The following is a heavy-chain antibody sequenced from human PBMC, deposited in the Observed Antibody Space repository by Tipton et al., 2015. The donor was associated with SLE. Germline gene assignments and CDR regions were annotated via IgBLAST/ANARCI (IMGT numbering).Heavy chain of an antibody. Sequence: QSGPEVKKPGASVKVSCKASGYTFTGYWLHWVRQAPGQGLEWVGWINPNSGGTNYAQNFQGRVTMTRDTSISTVYMELSRLRSDDTAVYYCAKNLGGDDSWGQGTLLTVSS. D-gene: IGHD3-10*01. CDR1: GYTFTGYW. CDR3: AKNLGGDDS. J-gene: IGHJ4*02. CDR2: INPNSGGT. V-gene: IGHV1-2*02.